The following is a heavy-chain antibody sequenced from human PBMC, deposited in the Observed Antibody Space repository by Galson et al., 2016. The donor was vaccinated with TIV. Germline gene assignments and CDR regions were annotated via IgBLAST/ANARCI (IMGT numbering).Heavy chain of an antibody. CDR1: GGSLSTYY. Sequence: ETLSLTCTISGGSLSTYYWSWIRQPPGKRLEWIGYITFSGDTKYNPSLTSRVTMSVDTSTNQSSLNLSSVTAADTAVYYCARVGGTFDYWGQGILVTVSS. V-gene: IGHV4-59*01. CDR2: ITFSGDT. CDR3: ARVGGTFDY. D-gene: IGHD1-7*01. J-gene: IGHJ4*02.